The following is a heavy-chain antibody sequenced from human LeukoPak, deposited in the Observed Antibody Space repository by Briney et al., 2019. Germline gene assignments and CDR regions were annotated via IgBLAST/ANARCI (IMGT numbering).Heavy chain of an antibody. V-gene: IGHV3-30*02. J-gene: IGHJ2*01. CDR3: AKDHGTYRSYWYFDL. Sequence: PGGTLRLSCAASGFTFSSYGMHWVRQVPGKGLEWVAFIRYAGNNKYYADSVKGRFTISRDNSKNTLYLQMNSLSAEDTAVYHCAKDHGTYRSYWYFDLWGRGTLVTVSS. CDR1: GFTFSSYG. CDR2: IRYAGNNK. D-gene: IGHD1-26*01.